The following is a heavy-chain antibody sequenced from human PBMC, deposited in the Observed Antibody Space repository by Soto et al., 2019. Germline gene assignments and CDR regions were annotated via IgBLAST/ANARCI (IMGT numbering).Heavy chain of an antibody. D-gene: IGHD6-6*01. CDR1: GFTFSNYA. CDR2: ISGSGGTT. V-gene: IGHV3-23*04. CDR3: LAAQVTRAT. Sequence: EAQLGESGGGLVQPGGSLRLSCAASGFTFSNYAMSWVRQAPGQRLAWVSAISGSGGTTHYAESVKGRFTISRDNSMNTRFLQINSLRADDTAVYYGLAAQVTRATWGHGTMVTVS. J-gene: IGHJ5*01.